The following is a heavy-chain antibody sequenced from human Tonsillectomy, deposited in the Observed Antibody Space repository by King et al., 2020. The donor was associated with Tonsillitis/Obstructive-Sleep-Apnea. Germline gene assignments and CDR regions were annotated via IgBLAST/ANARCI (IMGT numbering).Heavy chain of an antibody. CDR1: GFSINTGGMC. V-gene: IGHV2-70*11. CDR2: IDWDDDK. CDR3: ARVGYRSGCYQNWFDP. J-gene: IGHJ5*02. Sequence: VTLKESGPPLLKHPQTLTLTCSFSGFSINTGGMCEGWIRQPPEKALEWLARIDWDDDKYYRTSLKTRLTISKDTSKNPVFLTMTNMNPVDTATYYCARVGYRSGCYQNWFDPCGQGTLVTVSS. D-gene: IGHD6-25*01.